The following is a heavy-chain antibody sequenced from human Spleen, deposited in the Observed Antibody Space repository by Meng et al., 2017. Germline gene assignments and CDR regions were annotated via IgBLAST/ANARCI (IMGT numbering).Heavy chain of an antibody. CDR3: ARGPTTMAHDFDY. J-gene: IGHJ4*02. Sequence: QVQRRQGGPGLLKPSATLSLTCVVSGGSFSDYYWSWIRQPPGKGLEWIGEINHSGSTNYNPSLESRATISVDTSQNNLSLKLSSVTAADSAVYYCARGPTTMAHDFDYWGQGTLVTVSS. CDR2: INHSGST. V-gene: IGHV4-34*01. D-gene: IGHD4-11*01. CDR1: GGSFSDYY.